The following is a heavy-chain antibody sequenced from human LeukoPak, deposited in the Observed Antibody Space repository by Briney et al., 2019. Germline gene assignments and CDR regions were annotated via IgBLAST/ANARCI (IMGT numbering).Heavy chain of an antibody. Sequence: SETLSLTCTVSGASVSSGSYYWSWIRQPPGKGLEWNGYIYNSGSTNYNPSLKSRVTILVDTSKNQFSLKLSSVTAADTAVYYCARGSAYWGQGTLVTVSS. V-gene: IGHV4-61*01. CDR1: GASVSSGSYY. D-gene: IGHD3-3*01. CDR3: ARGSAY. J-gene: IGHJ4*02. CDR2: IYNSGST.